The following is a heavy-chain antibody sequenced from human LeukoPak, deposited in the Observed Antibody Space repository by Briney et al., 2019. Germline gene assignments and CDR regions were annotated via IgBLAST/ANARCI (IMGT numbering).Heavy chain of an antibody. CDR1: GFTFSSYA. CDR3: ARSSVYYYYFDY. CDR2: ISYDGSNK. V-gene: IGHV3-30*04. Sequence: GRSLRLSCAASGFTFSSYAMHWVRQAPGKGLEWVAVISYDGSNKYYEDSVKGRFTISKDNSKNTQYLLMNSLRAEDTAVYYCARSSVYYYYFDYWGQGTLVTVSS. J-gene: IGHJ4*02. D-gene: IGHD3-22*01.